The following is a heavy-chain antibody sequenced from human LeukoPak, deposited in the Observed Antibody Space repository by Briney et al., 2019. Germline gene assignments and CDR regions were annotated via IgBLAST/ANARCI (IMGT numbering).Heavy chain of an antibody. Sequence: PGGSLRLSCAASGFTFSSYWMAWVRQTPGKGLEWVANIKHDASEKYYVDSVKGRFTISRDNAENSLFLQMNSLRVEDTAVYYCAREWQGGIAAAGTRIEGDYWGQGTLVAVSS. CDR2: IKHDASEK. J-gene: IGHJ4*02. V-gene: IGHV3-7*01. CDR1: GFTFSSYW. D-gene: IGHD6-13*01. CDR3: AREWQGGIAAAGTRIEGDY.